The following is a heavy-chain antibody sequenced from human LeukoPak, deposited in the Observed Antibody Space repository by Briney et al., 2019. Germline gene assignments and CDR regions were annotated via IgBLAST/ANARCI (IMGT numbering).Heavy chain of an antibody. CDR1: GFTFSSYA. CDR2: ISYDGSNK. D-gene: IGHD3-3*01. Sequence: GRSLRLSCAASGFTFSSYAMHWVCQAPGKGLEWVAVISYDGSNKYYADSVKGRFTISRDNSKNTLYLQTNSLRAEDTAVYYCASGTAYYDFWSGYSLDPWGQGTLVTVSS. CDR3: ASGTAYYDFWSGYSLDP. J-gene: IGHJ5*02. V-gene: IGHV3-30*01.